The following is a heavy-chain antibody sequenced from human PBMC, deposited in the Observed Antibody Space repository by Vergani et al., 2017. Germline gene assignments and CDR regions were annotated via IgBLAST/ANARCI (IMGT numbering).Heavy chain of an antibody. CDR2: ISWNSGSI. D-gene: IGHD3-22*01. CDR3: AKGMSQYYYDSSGYQS. V-gene: IGHV3-9*01. Sequence: EVQLVESGGGLVQPGRSLRLSCAASGFTFDDYAMHWVRQAPGKGLEWVSGISWNSGSIGYADSVKGRFTISRDNAKNSLYLQMNSLRAEDTALYYCAKGMSQYYYDSSGYQSWGQGTLVTVSS. CDR1: GFTFDDYA. J-gene: IGHJ4*02.